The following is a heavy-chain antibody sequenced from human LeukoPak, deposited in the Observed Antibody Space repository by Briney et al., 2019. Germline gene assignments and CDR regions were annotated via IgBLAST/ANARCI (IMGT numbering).Heavy chain of an antibody. J-gene: IGHJ4*02. CDR1: GFTFSSYS. Sequence: GGSLRLSCAASGFTFSSYSMNWVRQAPGKGLEWVSYISSSSGAIYYADSMKGRFTISRDNAKNSLYLQMNSLRAEDTAVYYCARGPVAALHFDYWGQGTLVTVSS. D-gene: IGHD6-19*01. V-gene: IGHV3-48*01. CDR2: ISSSSGAI. CDR3: ARGPVAALHFDY.